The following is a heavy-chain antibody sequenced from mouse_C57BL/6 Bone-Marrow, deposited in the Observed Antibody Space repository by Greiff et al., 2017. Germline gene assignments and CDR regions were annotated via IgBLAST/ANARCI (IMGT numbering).Heavy chain of an antibody. D-gene: IGHD1-1*01. V-gene: IGHV1-64*01. J-gene: IGHJ1*03. Sequence: QVQLQQPGAELVKPGASVKLSCKASGYTFTSYWMHWVKQRPGQGLEWIGMIHPSSGSTNYNEKFKSKPTLTVDKSSSTAYMQLSSLTSEDSAVYYGARYCGSSLWYFDVWGTGTTVTVSS. CDR1: GYTFTSYW. CDR3: ARYCGSSLWYFDV. CDR2: IHPSSGST.